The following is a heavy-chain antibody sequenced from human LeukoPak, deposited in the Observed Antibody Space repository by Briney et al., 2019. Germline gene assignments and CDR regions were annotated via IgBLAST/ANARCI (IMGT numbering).Heavy chain of an antibody. Sequence: PGGSLRLSCAASGFTFDDYGMSWVRQAPGKGLEWVSYISSSGSTIYYADSVKGRFTISRDNSKNTLYLQMNSLRAEDTAVYYCARDSVYDSSGYYYVGRGAFDIWGQGTMVTVSS. CDR3: ARDSVYDSSGYYYVGRGAFDI. CDR1: GFTFDDYG. J-gene: IGHJ3*02. V-gene: IGHV3-48*01. CDR2: ISSSGSTI. D-gene: IGHD3-22*01.